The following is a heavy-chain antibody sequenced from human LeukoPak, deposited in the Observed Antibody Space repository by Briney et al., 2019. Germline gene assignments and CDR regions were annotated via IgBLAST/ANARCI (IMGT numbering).Heavy chain of an antibody. CDR2: IYYRGST. Sequence: PSETLSLTCSVSGGSISSGDHYWGWIRQPPGKGLEWIGSIYYRGSTYYNPSLKSRVTISVDTSKNQFYLKLSSVTAADTAVCYCARLRAPARKNNWFDPWGQGTLVTVSS. CDR3: ARLRAPARKNNWFDP. D-gene: IGHD2-2*01. CDR1: GGSISSGDHY. J-gene: IGHJ5*02. V-gene: IGHV4-39*01.